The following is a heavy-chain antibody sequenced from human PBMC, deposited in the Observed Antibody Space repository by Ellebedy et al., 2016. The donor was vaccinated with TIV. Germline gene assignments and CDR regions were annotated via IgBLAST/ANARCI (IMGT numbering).Heavy chain of an antibody. J-gene: IGHJ4*02. CDR2: IYYSGST. V-gene: IGHV4-39*07. D-gene: IGHD6-13*01. CDR3: ASSQVDSYSSSWRGWVDY. CDR1: GGSISSSSYY. Sequence: GSLRLSXTVSGGSISSSSYYWGWIRQPPGKGLEWIGSIYYSGSTYYNPSLKSRVTISVDTSKNQFSLKLSSVTAADTAVYYCASSQVDSYSSSWRGWVDYWGQGTLVTVSS.